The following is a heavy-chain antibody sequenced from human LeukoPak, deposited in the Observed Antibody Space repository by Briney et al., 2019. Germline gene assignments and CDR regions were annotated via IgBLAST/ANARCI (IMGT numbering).Heavy chain of an antibody. V-gene: IGHV1-46*01. Sequence: ASVKVSCKASGYTFTGYYMHWVRQAPGQGLEWMGIINPSGDTTTYARTFQGRVTMTRDTSASTVYMELSSLRSEDTAMYYCARGLDSTSYYRYWGQGTLVTVSS. J-gene: IGHJ4*02. CDR3: ARGLDSTSYYRY. CDR2: INPSGDTT. CDR1: GYTFTGYY. D-gene: IGHD3-22*01.